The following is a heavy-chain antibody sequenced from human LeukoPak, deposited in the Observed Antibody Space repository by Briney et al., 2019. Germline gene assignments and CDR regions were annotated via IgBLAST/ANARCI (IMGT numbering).Heavy chain of an antibody. CDR2: IDHSGST. D-gene: IGHD2-15*01. J-gene: IGHJ4*02. Sequence: SETLSLTCTVSGYSIRSGYYWGWIRQPPGKGLEWTGSIDHSGSTYYIPSLKSRVTISVDTSKNQFSLKLSSVTAADTAVYYCARDLSYCNGGGCYSSGYWGQGTLVTVSS. CDR1: GYSIRSGYY. CDR3: ARDLSYCNGGGCYSSGY. V-gene: IGHV4-38-2*02.